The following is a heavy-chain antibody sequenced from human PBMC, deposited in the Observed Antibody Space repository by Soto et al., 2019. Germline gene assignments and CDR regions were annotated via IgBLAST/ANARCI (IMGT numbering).Heavy chain of an antibody. CDR2: IYYSGST. J-gene: IGHJ3*02. CDR3: ARPGRSSGYNLAFDI. V-gene: IGHV4-30-4*01. D-gene: IGHD6-13*01. CDR1: RGSITSSGYS. Sequence: SQTLPLTCSVSRGSITSSGYSWSWFRQPPGKGLEWIGYIYYSGSTYYNPSLKSRVTISVDTSKNQFSLKLSSVTAADTAVYYCARPGRSSGYNLAFDIWGQGTMVTVSS.